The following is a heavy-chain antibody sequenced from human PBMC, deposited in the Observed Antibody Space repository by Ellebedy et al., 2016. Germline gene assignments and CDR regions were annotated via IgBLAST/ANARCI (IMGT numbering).Heavy chain of an antibody. CDR3: AKDLDYGGNSYFDY. D-gene: IGHD4-23*01. J-gene: IGHJ4*02. V-gene: IGHV3-23*01. Sequence: GESLKISCAASGFTLSDHYLSWIRQAPGKGLEWVSAITGSGGGTFYADSVRGRFRVSRDNSKNTLHLEMNSLRADDTAIYYCAKDLDYGGNSYFDYWGQGTLVTVSS. CDR2: ITGSGGGT. CDR1: GFTLSDHY.